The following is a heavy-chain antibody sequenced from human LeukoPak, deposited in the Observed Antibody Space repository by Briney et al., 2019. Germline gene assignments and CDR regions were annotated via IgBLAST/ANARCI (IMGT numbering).Heavy chain of an antibody. Sequence: ASVKVSCKASGGTFSSYAISWMRQAPGQGLEWMGGIIPIFGTANYAQKFQGRVTITTDESTSTAYMELSSLRSEDSAVYYCARSRIVVVPAALNTGADYYYYYMDVWGKGTTVTVSS. CDR2: IIPIFGTA. CDR1: GGTFSSYA. V-gene: IGHV1-69*05. D-gene: IGHD2-2*01. J-gene: IGHJ6*03. CDR3: ARSRIVVVPAALNTGADYYYYYMDV.